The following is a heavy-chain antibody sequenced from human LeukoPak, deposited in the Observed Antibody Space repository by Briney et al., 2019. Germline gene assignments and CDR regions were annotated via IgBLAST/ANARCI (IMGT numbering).Heavy chain of an antibody. CDR1: GFTFSDYY. CDR3: AGLVWSYYYYGMDV. CDR2: IGRSSSDI. J-gene: IGHJ6*02. V-gene: IGHV3-11*06. D-gene: IGHD6-19*01. Sequence: GGSLRLSCAASGFTFSDYYVNWIRQAPGKGLEYVSYIGRSSSDIKYADSVRGRFTISRDNAKNSLYLQMNSLRAEDTAVYYCAGLVWSYYYYGMDVWGQGTTVTVSS.